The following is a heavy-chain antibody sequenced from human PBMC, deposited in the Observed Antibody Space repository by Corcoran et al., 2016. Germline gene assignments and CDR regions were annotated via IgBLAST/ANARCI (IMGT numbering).Heavy chain of an antibody. V-gene: IGHV1-2*04. J-gene: IGHJ4*02. D-gene: IGHD1-1*01. CDR3: ASSRSWSDGVMDY. CDR2: INPNSGGT. Sequence: QVQLVQSGAEVKKPGASVKVSCKASGYTFTGYYMHWVRQAPGQGLEWMGWINPNSGGTNYAQKFQGWVTMTRATSISTAYMELSRLRSADTAVYYCASSRSWSDGVMDYWGQGTLVTVSS. CDR1: GYTFTGYY.